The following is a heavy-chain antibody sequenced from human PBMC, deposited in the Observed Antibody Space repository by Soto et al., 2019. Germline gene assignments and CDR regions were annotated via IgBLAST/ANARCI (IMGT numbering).Heavy chain of an antibody. V-gene: IGHV3-53*04. CDR1: GFSVSSDY. Sequence: GGSLRLSCAASGFSVSSDYMSWVRQAPGKGLEWVSVIYSGGTTYYADSVKGRFTISRHSSKNTLYLQMNSLRPEDTAVYYCARAPYYGSGSSYWGQGTLVTVSS. D-gene: IGHD3-10*01. J-gene: IGHJ4*02. CDR2: IYSGGTT. CDR3: ARAPYYGSGSSY.